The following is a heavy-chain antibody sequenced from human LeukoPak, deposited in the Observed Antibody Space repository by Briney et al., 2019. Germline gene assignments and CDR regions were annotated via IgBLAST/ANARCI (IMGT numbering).Heavy chain of an antibody. J-gene: IGHJ4*02. CDR2: VYHNGNT. CDR1: GYSISSGYY. CDR3: ASLYGSGTYYPSDY. Sequence: SETLSLTCTVSGYSISSGYYWGWIRQPPGKGLEWIGTVYHNGNTYYTPSLKSRVTLSMDTSKNQFSLSLSSVTAADTAVYYCASLYGSGTYYPSDYWGQGILVTVSS. V-gene: IGHV4-38-2*02. D-gene: IGHD3-10*01.